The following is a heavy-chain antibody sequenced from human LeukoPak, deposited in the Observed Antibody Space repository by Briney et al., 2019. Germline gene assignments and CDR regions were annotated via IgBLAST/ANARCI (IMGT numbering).Heavy chain of an antibody. D-gene: IGHD5-12*01. V-gene: IGHV3-30*18. CDR1: GFTFSSYG. CDR2: ISYDGSNK. Sequence: PGGSLRLSCAASGFTFSSYGMHWVRQAPGKGLEWVAVISYDGSNKYYADSVKGRFTISRDNSKNTLYLQMNSLRAEDTAVYYCAKAPGGWLRYTPFDPWGQGTLVTVSS. J-gene: IGHJ5*02. CDR3: AKAPGGWLRYTPFDP.